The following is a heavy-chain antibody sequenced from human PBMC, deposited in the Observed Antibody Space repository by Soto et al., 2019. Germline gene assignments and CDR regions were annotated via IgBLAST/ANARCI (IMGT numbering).Heavy chain of an antibody. Sequence: QVQLVESGGGVVQPGRSLRLSCAASGFTFSSYGMHWVRQAPGKGLEWVAVISYDGSNKYYADSVKGRFTISGDNSKNTLYLQMNSLRAEDTAVYYCAKDRLTSHLGDGMDVWGQGTPVTVSS. CDR2: ISYDGSNK. J-gene: IGHJ6*02. D-gene: IGHD3-16*01. V-gene: IGHV3-30*18. CDR1: GFTFSSYG. CDR3: AKDRLTSHLGDGMDV.